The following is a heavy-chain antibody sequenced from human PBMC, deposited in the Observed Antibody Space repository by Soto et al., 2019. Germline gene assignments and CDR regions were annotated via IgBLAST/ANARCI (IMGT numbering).Heavy chain of an antibody. CDR3: ARTHYGDYFDY. CDR1: GFTFSSYG. J-gene: IGHJ4*02. V-gene: IGHV3-33*01. Sequence: QVQLVESGGGVVQPGRSLRLSCAASGFTFSSYGIHWVRQAPGKGLEWVAVIWYDGSNKYYADSVKGRFTISRDNSKNTLYLQMNSLRAEDMAVYYCARTHYGDYFDYWGQGTLVTVSS. CDR2: IWYDGSNK. D-gene: IGHD4-17*01.